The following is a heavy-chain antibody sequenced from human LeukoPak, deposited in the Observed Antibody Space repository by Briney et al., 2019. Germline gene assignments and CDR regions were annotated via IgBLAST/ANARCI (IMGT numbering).Heavy chain of an antibody. V-gene: IGHV4-34*01. J-gene: IGHJ4*02. Sequence: PSETLSLTCAVYGGSFSDYWWTWIRQSPGKGLEWIGEINHSGSTNYNPSLKSRVTISVDTSKNQFSLKLSSVTAADTAVYYCAGRDSGFDYWGQGTLVTVSS. CDR3: AGRDSGFDY. D-gene: IGHD3-22*01. CDR2: INHSGST. CDR1: GGSFSDYW.